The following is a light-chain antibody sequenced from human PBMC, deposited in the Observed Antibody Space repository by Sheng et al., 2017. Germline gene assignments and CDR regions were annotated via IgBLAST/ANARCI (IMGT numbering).Light chain of an antibody. CDR2: DAA. CDR1: QSVSRSY. Sequence: EIVLTQSPATLSLSPGERATLSCGASQSVSRSYLAWFQQKPGLAPRLIIYDAASRATGIPDRFSGSGSGTDFTLTISRLEPEDFAVYYCHQYGSSPWTFGQGTKLEIK. V-gene: IGKV3D-20*01. J-gene: IGKJ2*01. CDR3: HQYGSSPWT.